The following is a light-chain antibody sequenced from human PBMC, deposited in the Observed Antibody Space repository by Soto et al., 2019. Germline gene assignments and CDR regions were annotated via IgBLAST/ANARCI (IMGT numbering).Light chain of an antibody. V-gene: IGKV1-5*01. CDR2: DAF. CDR3: QQYNTYPWT. Sequence: DIQMTQSPSTLSASVGDRVTITCRASQSISSWLAWYQQKPGKAPKLLIYDAFGLESGVPSRFGGSGSGTEFTLTINSLQPDDLATYYCQQYNTYPWTFGQGTKVDIK. CDR1: QSISSW. J-gene: IGKJ1*01.